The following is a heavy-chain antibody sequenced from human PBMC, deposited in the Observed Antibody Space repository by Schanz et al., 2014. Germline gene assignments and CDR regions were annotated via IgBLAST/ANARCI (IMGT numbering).Heavy chain of an antibody. Sequence: QVQLVESGGGVVQRGGSLRLSCAASGFIFSNYGMHWVRQAPGKGLEWVAFIWSDGSRTYHAESVKGRFTNSRDNSRNTIYRQMDSLRDEDSGVYYCAQVVASGATTGPFDPWGQGTLVTVSS. J-gene: IGHJ5*02. CDR3: AQVVASGATTGPFDP. V-gene: IGHV3-30*02. CDR1: GFIFSNYG. D-gene: IGHD1-26*01. CDR2: IWSDGSRT.